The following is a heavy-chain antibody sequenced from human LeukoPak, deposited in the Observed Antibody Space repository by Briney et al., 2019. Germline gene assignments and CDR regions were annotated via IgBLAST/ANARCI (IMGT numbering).Heavy chain of an antibody. CDR3: ARDPVRRSHFDSSGYYNALCWFDP. J-gene: IGHJ5*02. V-gene: IGHV3-33*01. Sequence: GGSLRLSCAASGFTFSSYGMHWVRQAPGKGLEWVAVIWYDGSNKYYADSVKGRFTISRDNSKNTLYLQMNSLRAEDTAVYYCARDPVRRSHFDSSGYYNALCWFDPWGQGTLVTVSS. CDR2: IWYDGSNK. CDR1: GFTFSSYG. D-gene: IGHD3-22*01.